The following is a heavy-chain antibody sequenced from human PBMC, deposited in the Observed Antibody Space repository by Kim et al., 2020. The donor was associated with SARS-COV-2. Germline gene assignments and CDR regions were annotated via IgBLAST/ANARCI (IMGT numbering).Heavy chain of an antibody. CDR1: GYTFTGYY. J-gene: IGHJ4*02. CDR2: INPNSGGT. V-gene: IGHV1-2*02. CDR3: ARDLVAVAGS. D-gene: IGHD6-19*01. Sequence: ASVKVSCKASGYTFTGYYMHWVRQAPGQGLEWMGWINPNSGGTNYAQKFQGRVTMTRDTSISTAYMELSRLRSDDTAVCYCARDLVAVAGSWGQGTLVTVSS.